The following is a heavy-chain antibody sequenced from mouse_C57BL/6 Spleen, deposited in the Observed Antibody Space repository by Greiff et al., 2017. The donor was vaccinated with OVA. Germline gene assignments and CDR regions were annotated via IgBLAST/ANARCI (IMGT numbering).Heavy chain of an antibody. D-gene: IGHD3-1*01. CDR2: ISSGSSTI. Sequence: EVKLMESGGGLVKPGGSLKLSCAASGFTFSDYGMHWVRQAPEKGLEWVAYISSGSSTIYYADTVKGRFTISRDNAKNTLFLQMTSLRSEDTAVYYCSRRSGRDWYFDVWGTGTTVTVSS. CDR1: GFTFSDYG. CDR3: SRRSGRDWYFDV. V-gene: IGHV5-17*01. J-gene: IGHJ1*03.